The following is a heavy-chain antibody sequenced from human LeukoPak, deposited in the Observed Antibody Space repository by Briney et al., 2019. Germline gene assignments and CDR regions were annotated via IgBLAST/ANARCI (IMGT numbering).Heavy chain of an antibody. D-gene: IGHD6-6*01. V-gene: IGHV3-74*01. CDR1: GFTFSSYW. CDR3: AREATPEYSSSSHYYYYYMDV. J-gene: IGHJ6*03. CDR2: INSDGSST. Sequence: GGSLRLSCAASGFTFSSYWMHWVRQAPGKGLVWVSRINSDGSSTSYADSVKGRFTISRDNAKNTLYLQMNSLRAEDTAVYYCAREATPEYSSSSHYYYYYMDVWGKGTTVTVSS.